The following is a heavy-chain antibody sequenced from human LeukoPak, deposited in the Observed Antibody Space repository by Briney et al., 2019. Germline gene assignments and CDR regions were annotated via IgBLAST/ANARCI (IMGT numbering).Heavy chain of an antibody. D-gene: IGHD4-23*01. CDR1: GGSISSYY. CDR3: AARIYGGEDY. CDR2: IYYSGST. V-gene: IGHV4-59*12. J-gene: IGHJ4*02. Sequence: SQTLSLTCTVSGGSISSYYWSWIRQPPGKGLEWIGYIYYSGSTNYNSPLKSRVAISVDTSKNQFSLKLSSVTAADTAAYYCAARIYGGEDYWGQGTLVTVSS.